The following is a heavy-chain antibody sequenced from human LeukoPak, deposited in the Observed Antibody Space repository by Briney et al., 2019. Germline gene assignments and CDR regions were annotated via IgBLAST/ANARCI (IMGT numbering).Heavy chain of an antibody. CDR1: GFTFSGSA. J-gene: IGHJ4*02. CDR3: TPAVAGTFQDS. V-gene: IGHV3-73*01. CDR2: IRSKANSYAT. D-gene: IGHD6-19*01. Sequence: GGSLRLSCAASGFTFSGSAMHWVRQASGKGLEWVGRIRSKANSYATAYAASVKGRFTISRDDSKNTAYLQMNSLKTEYTAVYYCTPAVAGTFQDSWGQGTLVTVSS.